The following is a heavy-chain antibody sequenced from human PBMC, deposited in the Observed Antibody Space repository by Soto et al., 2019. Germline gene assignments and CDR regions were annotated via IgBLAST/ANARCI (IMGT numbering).Heavy chain of an antibody. J-gene: IGHJ4*02. D-gene: IGHD3-10*01. CDR3: AREARGYGSGTLGFDL. CDR1: GGSLSRVGYY. V-gene: IGHV4-31*03. CDR2: TYFSGST. Sequence: QAQLQESGPGLVKPSQTLSLTCTVSGGSLSRVGYYWNWIRQHPGKGLEWIGYTYFSGSTYYHPSLKSRVTISIDTSKNQFSVKLSSVTAADTAVYYCAREARGYGSGTLGFDLWGQGTLVTVSS.